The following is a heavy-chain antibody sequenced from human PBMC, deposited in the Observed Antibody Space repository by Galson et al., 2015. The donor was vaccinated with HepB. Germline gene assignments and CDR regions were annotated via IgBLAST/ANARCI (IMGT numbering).Heavy chain of an antibody. CDR1: GFTFSSYW. CDR3: ARVRRDIVVVPAAILGGDDAFDI. CDR2: INSDGSST. Sequence: SLRLSCAASGFTFSSYWMHWVRQAPGKGLVWVSRINSDGSSTSYADSVKGRFTISRDNAKNTLYLQMNSLRAEDTAVYYCARVRRDIVVVPAAILGGDDAFDIWVQGTMDTVSS. D-gene: IGHD2-2*02. J-gene: IGHJ3*02. V-gene: IGHV3-74*01.